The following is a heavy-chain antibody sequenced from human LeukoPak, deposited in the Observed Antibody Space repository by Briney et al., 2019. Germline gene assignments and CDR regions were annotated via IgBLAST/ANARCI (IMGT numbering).Heavy chain of an antibody. CDR2: IIPIFGTA. J-gene: IGHJ4*02. D-gene: IGHD6-6*01. CDR1: GGTFSSYA. V-gene: IGHV1-69*13. CDR3: ARVGRWYSSSSGPYYFDY. Sequence: ASVKVSCKASGGTFSSYAISWVRQAPGQGLEWMGGIIPIFGTANYAQKFQGRVTITADESTSTAYMELSSLRSEDTAVYYCARVGRWYSSSSGPYYFDYWGQRTLVTVSS.